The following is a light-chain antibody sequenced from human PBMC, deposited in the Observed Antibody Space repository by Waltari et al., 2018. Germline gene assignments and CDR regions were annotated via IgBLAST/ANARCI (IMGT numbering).Light chain of an antibody. Sequence: EIVLTQSPGTLSLSPGERATLSCRASQSVSSSYLAWYQQKPGQDPSVLNHGASNRATGIPDRVRGSGSGTDFTLTISRLGPEDFAVYYCQQYGSSPWTFGQGTKVEIK. CDR3: QQYGSSPWT. CDR1: QSVSSSY. V-gene: IGKV3-20*01. J-gene: IGKJ1*01. CDR2: GAS.